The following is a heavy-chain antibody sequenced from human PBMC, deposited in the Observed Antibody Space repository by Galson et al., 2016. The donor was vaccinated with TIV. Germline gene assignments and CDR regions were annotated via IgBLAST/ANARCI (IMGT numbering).Heavy chain of an antibody. V-gene: IGHV3-23*01. Sequence: SLRLSCAASAFTFSNYAMSWVRQAPGKGLEWVSVISASGGSTYYADSVKGRFTISRDSSKNTLHLQMNSLRADDTAIYYCARGGKWPMDYGIFDYWGQRTLVTVSS. CDR1: AFTFSNYA. D-gene: IGHD4-17*01. J-gene: IGHJ4*02. CDR2: ISASGGST. CDR3: ARGGKWPMDYGIFDY.